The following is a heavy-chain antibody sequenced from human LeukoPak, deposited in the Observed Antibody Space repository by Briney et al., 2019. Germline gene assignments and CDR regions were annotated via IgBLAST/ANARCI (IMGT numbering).Heavy chain of an antibody. CDR3: ARPTTASTIYEYYFDY. Sequence: KTGRSLRLSCAASGFTFSSYAMHWVRQAPGKGLEWVAIILYDGSNKYYADSVKGRFTISRDNSKNTLYLEMSSLRAEDTAAYYCARPTTASTIYEYYFDYWGQGTLVTVSS. J-gene: IGHJ4*02. CDR2: ILYDGSNK. CDR1: GFTFSSYA. D-gene: IGHD4-11*01. V-gene: IGHV3-30-3*01.